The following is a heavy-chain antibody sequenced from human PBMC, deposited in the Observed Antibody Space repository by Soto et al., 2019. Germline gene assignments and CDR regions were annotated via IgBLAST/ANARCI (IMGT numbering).Heavy chain of an antibody. CDR1: GFTFEDCG. V-gene: IGHV3-20*04. J-gene: IGHJ4*02. CDR3: VRAPGYCNNTNCFYFFGY. CDR2: INWSGDNT. Sequence: PGGSLRLSCATSGFTFEDCGMSWVRQAPGQGLQWVSGINWSGDNTGYADSVKGRFTSSRDNAKCSLYLQMSSLRAEVTALYYCVRAPGYCNNTNCFYFFGYWGQGALVTVS. D-gene: IGHD2-2*01.